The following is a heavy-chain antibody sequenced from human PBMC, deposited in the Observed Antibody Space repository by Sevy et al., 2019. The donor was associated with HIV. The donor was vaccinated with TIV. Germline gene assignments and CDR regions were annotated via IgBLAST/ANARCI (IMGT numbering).Heavy chain of an antibody. V-gene: IGHV4-34*01. J-gene: IGHJ6*02. CDR1: GGSFSGYY. CDR2: ISHTGGT. D-gene: IGHD1-26*01. CDR3: ARLLIVGEEGDYSYNGMDV. Sequence: SETLSLTCDLYGGSFSGYYWSWIRQPPGKGLEWIGEISHTGGTSYNSSLKSRVTISIDTSKNHFALKLSSLTAADTAVYFCARLLIVGEEGDYSYNGMDVWGQGTTVTVSS.